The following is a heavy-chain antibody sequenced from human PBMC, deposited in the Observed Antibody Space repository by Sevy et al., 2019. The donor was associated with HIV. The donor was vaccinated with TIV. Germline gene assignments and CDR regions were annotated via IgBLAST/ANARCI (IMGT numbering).Heavy chain of an antibody. CDR2: ISSSSSYT. J-gene: IGHJ4*02. Sequence: GGSLRLSCAASGFTFSDYYMSWIRQAPGKGLEWVSYISSSSSYTNYAHSVKGRFTISRDNAKNSLYLQMNSLRAEDTAVYYCARDAGYCTNGVKCDIAFDYWGQGTLVTVSS. D-gene: IGHD2-8*01. CDR1: GFTFSDYY. CDR3: ARDAGYCTNGVKCDIAFDY. V-gene: IGHV3-11*06.